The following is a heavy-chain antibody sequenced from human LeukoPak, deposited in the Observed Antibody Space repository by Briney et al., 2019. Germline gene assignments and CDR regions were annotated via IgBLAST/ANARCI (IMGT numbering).Heavy chain of an antibody. CDR1: GFTFSSYW. J-gene: IGHJ4*02. V-gene: IGHV3-74*01. D-gene: IGHD1-26*01. CDR2: INTDGSYT. CDR3: ARGGLLSCY. Sequence: GGTLRLSCAASGFTFSSYWMHWVRQAPGKGLVWVSHINTDGSYTRYADSVKGRFTIARDNANSTLYLQMNSLRAEDTAVYYCARGGLLSCYWGQGTLVTVSS.